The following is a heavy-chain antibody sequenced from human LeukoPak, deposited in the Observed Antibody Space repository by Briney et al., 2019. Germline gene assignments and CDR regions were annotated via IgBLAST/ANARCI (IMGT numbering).Heavy chain of an antibody. CDR3: AREYYYDSGGYYYGAFDAFDI. CDR1: GFIFITYN. D-gene: IGHD3-22*01. J-gene: IGHJ3*02. CDR2: ISTSSSPI. V-gene: IGHV3-48*02. Sequence: PGGSLRLSWAAAGFIFITYNINWVRQAPGKGLEWVSYISTSSSPIYYADSVKGRFTISRDNAKNSLYLQMNSLRDEDTAVYYCAREYYYDSGGYYYGAFDAFDIWGQGTMVTVSS.